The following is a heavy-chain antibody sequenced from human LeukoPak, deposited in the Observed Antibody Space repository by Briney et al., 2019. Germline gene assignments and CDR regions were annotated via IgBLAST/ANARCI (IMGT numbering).Heavy chain of an antibody. Sequence: GASVKVSCKASGYTFTSYGISWVRQAPGQGLEWMGWISAYNGNTNYAQKLQGRVTMTTDTSTSTAYMELRSLGSDDTAVYYCARGPSSSWYQYNWFDPWGQGTLVTVSS. CDR3: ARGPSSSWYQYNWFDP. CDR2: ISAYNGNT. D-gene: IGHD6-13*01. V-gene: IGHV1-18*01. J-gene: IGHJ5*02. CDR1: GYTFTSYG.